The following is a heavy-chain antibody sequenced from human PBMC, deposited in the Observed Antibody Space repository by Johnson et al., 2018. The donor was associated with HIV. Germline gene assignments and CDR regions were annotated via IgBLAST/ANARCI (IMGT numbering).Heavy chain of an antibody. J-gene: IGHJ3*02. CDR3: ARDRWGYSYGYDSDAFDI. D-gene: IGHD5-18*01. Sequence: VQLVESGGGLVQPGGSLRLSCAASGFTVSSNYMSWVRQAPGKGLEWVSVISGSGGSTYYADSVKGRFTISRDNSKNTLYLQINSLRAEDTAVYYCARDRWGYSYGYDSDAFDIWGQGTMVTVSS. V-gene: IGHV3-66*01. CDR1: GFTVSSNY. CDR2: ISGSGGST.